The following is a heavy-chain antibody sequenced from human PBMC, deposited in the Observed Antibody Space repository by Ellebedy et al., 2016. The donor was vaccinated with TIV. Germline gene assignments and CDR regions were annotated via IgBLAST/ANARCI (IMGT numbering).Heavy chain of an antibody. CDR3: ARAGSGWYEFDY. D-gene: IGHD6-19*01. V-gene: IGHV3-21*01. Sequence: GESLKISCAASVITVTDQYMDWVRQAPGKGLEWVSAITSGGTSIYYADSLKGRFTISRDNVNNSLYLEINSLRVEDTAVYYCARAGSGWYEFDYWGLGTLVTVSS. J-gene: IGHJ4*02. CDR2: ITSGGTSI. CDR1: VITVTDQY.